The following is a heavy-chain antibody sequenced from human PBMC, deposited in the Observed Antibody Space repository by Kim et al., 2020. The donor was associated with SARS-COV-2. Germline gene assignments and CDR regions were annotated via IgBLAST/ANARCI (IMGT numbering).Heavy chain of an antibody. CDR1: GYSFATYW. J-gene: IGHJ4*02. Sequence: GESLKISCKGSGYSFATYWIDWVRQMPGKGLEWMGIIYPGDSDTKYSPSFQGQVTISADKSISTAYLQWSSLKASDTAMYYCASAPMTYSSSWSGVDYWGQGTLVTVSS. CDR3: ASAPMTYSSSWSGVDY. D-gene: IGHD6-13*01. CDR2: IYPGDSDT. V-gene: IGHV5-51*01.